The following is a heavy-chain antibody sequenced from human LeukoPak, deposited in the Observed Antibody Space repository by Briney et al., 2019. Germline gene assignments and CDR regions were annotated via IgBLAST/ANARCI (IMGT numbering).Heavy chain of an antibody. D-gene: IGHD6-25*01. CDR1: GYTFNRHW. J-gene: IGHJ6*03. CDR2: IYPGDSDT. V-gene: IGHV5-51*01. CDR3: ARRGAAYYYYYMDV. Sequence: GESLKISCKGSGYTFNRHWIGWVRQMPGKGLEWMGIIYPGDSDTRYNPAFQGQVTISADKSISTAYLQWSSLEASDTAMYYCARRGAAYYYYYMDVWGKGTTVTVSS.